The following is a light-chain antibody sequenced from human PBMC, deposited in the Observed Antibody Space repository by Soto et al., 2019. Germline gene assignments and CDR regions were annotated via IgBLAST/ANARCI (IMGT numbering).Light chain of an antibody. J-gene: IGKJ1*01. CDR3: QQYDYWPWT. V-gene: IGKV3-15*01. CDR2: GAS. CDR1: QGIDSK. Sequence: EMVMTQSPTTLSVSPGERATLSCRSSQGIDSKLAWYQQKPGQAPRLLIYGASTRATGVPGRFSGSEFGTEFTLTISSLQSEDFAVYYCQQYDYWPWTFGQGTKVEIK.